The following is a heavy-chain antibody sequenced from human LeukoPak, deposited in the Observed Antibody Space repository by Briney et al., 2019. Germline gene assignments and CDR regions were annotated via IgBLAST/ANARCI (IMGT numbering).Heavy chain of an antibody. J-gene: IGHJ6*02. Sequence: GASVKVSCKASGYTFTGSFVHWVRQAPGQGLEWMGWISAYNGNTNYAQKLQGRVTMTTDTSTSTAYMELRSLRSDDTAVYYCAREMATTPNYYYGMDVWGQGTTVTVSS. D-gene: IGHD5-24*01. CDR2: ISAYNGNT. CDR3: AREMATTPNYYYGMDV. V-gene: IGHV1-18*04. CDR1: GYTFTGSF.